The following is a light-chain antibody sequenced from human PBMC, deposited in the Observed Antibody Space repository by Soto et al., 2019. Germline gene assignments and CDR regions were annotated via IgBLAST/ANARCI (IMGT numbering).Light chain of an antibody. Sequence: DIQMTQSPSSLSASVGDIVTITCRASQGIINHLAWYQQRPGKAPNLLIYGASTLQPGVPSRFRGSGSGTHFTLTISSLQPEDVANYYCQNYHPALCTFGQGTRLDIK. CDR2: GAS. CDR3: QNYHPALCT. J-gene: IGKJ5*01. CDR1: QGIINH. V-gene: IGKV1-27*01.